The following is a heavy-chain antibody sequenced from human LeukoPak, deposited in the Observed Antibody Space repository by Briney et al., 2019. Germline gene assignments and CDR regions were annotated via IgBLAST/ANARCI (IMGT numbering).Heavy chain of an antibody. CDR2: IDYDSSHI. J-gene: IGHJ4*02. CDR3: AGDPLRYLRVGHYDY. CDR1: GFTFSNSA. Sequence: GGSLRLSCAASGFTFSNSAMNWVRQVPGKGLEWVSSIDYDSSHIYYAASVRGRFTISRDNARNSVYLQMNSLRAEDTAVYYCAGDPLRYLRVGHYDYWGQGTLVAVSS. D-gene: IGHD3-9*01. V-gene: IGHV3-21*01.